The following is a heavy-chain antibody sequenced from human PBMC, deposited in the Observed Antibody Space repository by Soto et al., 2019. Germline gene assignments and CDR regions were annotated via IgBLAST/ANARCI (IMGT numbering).Heavy chain of an antibody. J-gene: IGHJ4*02. V-gene: IGHV1-2*04. CDR2: INPNSGGT. Sequence: GASVKVSCKASGYTFTGYYMHWVRQAPGQGLEWMGWINPNSGGTNYAQKFQGWVTMTRDTSISTAYMELSRLRSDDTAVYYCARTAISPGSISEFDYWGQGTLVTSPQ. CDR3: ARTAISPGSISEFDY. D-gene: IGHD5-18*01. CDR1: GYTFTGYY.